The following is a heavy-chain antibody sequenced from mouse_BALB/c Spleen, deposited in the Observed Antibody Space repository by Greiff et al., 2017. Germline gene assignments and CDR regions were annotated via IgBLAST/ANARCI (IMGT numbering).Heavy chain of an antibody. CDR2: INPYNDGT. D-gene: IGHD2-2*01. Sequence: QLQQSGPELVKPGASVKMSCKASGYTFTSYVMHWVKQKPGQGLEWIGYINPYNDGTKYNEKFKGKATLTSDKSSSTAYMELSSLTSEDSAVYYCARGGGYDQFAYWGQGTLVTVSA. J-gene: IGHJ3*01. V-gene: IGHV1-14*01. CDR3: ARGGGYDQFAY. CDR1: GYTFTSYV.